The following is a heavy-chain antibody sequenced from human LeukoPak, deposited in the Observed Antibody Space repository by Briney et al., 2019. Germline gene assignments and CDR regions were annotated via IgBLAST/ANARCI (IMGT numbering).Heavy chain of an antibody. CDR2: IVVGSGNT. D-gene: IGHD4-4*01. V-gene: IGHV1-58*02. Sequence: SVKVSCKASGFTFTSSAMQWVRQARGQRLEWIGWIVVGSGNTNYAQKFQKRVTITRDMSTSTAYMELSSLRSEDTAVYYCAADANDDYKYGYYYYGMDVWGQGTTVTVSS. J-gene: IGHJ6*02. CDR3: AADANDDYKYGYYYYGMDV. CDR1: GFTFTSSA.